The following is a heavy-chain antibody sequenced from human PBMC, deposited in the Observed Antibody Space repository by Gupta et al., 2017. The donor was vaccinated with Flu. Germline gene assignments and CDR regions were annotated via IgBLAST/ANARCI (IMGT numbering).Heavy chain of an antibody. J-gene: IGHJ4*02. Sequence: QVQLVESGGGLVKPGGSLRLSCAASGFIFSDYYMSWIRQAPGQGLEWVSSIGSRRTISYAGSLEGRFTISRDNARNSLYLQMNNVRAEDTAVYYCARTIGGATPPGYYFDHWGQGTLVTVSS. V-gene: IGHV3-11*01. CDR3: ARTIGGATPPGYYFDH. CDR2: IGSRRTI. CDR1: GFIFSDYY. D-gene: IGHD1-26*01.